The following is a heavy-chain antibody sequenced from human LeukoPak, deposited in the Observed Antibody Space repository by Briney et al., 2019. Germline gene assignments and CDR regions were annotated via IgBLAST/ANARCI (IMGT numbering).Heavy chain of an antibody. CDR3: AKGGGYEAQYYYYYLDV. D-gene: IGHD5-12*01. Sequence: PGGSLRLSCAASGFTVSSHYINWVRQAPGKGLEWVSVFYSGGSTFYADSVKGRFTISRDNSKNTLYLQMKSLRAEDTAVYYCAKGGGYEAQYYYYYLDVWGKGTTVTISS. J-gene: IGHJ6*03. V-gene: IGHV3-66*02. CDR2: FYSGGST. CDR1: GFTVSSHY.